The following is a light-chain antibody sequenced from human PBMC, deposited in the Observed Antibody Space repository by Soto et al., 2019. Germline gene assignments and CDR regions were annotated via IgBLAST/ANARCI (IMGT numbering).Light chain of an antibody. CDR1: QSVSSN. J-gene: IGKJ2*01. Sequence: ELVMTKSPATLSVSPRERATVSCSASQSVSSNLACYQPNPGQAHRLLIYGAPTRANGIPARFSGSGSGTEFTLTVCILQSEDFAVYYCQQYNNWPRAFGQGTKLETK. CDR2: GAP. V-gene: IGKV3-15*01. CDR3: QQYNNWPRA.